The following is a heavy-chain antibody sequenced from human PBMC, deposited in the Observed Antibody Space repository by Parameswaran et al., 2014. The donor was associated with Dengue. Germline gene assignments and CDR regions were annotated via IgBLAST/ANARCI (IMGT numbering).Heavy chain of an antibody. CDR2: IYYSGNT. CDR1: GDSINTNIYY. V-gene: IGHV4-39*01. Sequence: AGGSLRLSCTVSGDSINTNIYYWGWIRQSPGKGLEWIGTIYYSGNTYYNPSLKSRVAISVDTSKNQFSLKLSSATAADTAVYHCVRHISGGWAHGGFDNWGQGTLVTVSS. CDR3: VRHISGGWAHGGFDN. D-gene: IGHD6-19*01. J-gene: IGHJ4*02.